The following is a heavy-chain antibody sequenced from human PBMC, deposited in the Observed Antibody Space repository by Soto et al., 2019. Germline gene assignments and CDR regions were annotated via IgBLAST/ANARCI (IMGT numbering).Heavy chain of an antibody. CDR2: IIPIFGTA. V-gene: IGHV1-69*01. Sequence: QVQLVQSGAEVKKPGSSVKVSCKASGGTFSSYAISWVRQAPGQGLEWMGGIIPIFGTANYAQKFQGRVTITADESTSTAYMELSSLRSEATAVYYCASNLPSDYYDSSGYHYYYYGMDVWGQGTTVTVSS. CDR3: ASNLPSDYYDSSGYHYYYYGMDV. CDR1: GGTFSSYA. D-gene: IGHD3-22*01. J-gene: IGHJ6*02.